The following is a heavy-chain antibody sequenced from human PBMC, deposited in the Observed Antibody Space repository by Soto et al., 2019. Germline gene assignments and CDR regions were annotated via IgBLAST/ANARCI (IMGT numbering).Heavy chain of an antibody. D-gene: IGHD3-22*01. CDR3: AKSNYYDSSGYYQYYGMDV. J-gene: IGHJ6*02. Sequence: GGSLRLSCAASGFTFSSYAMSWVRQAPGKGLEWVSAISGSGGSTYYADSVKGRFTISRDNSKNTLYLQMNSLRAEDTAVYYCAKSNYYDSSGYYQYYGMDVWGQGTTVTVSS. CDR1: GFTFSSYA. CDR2: ISGSGGST. V-gene: IGHV3-23*01.